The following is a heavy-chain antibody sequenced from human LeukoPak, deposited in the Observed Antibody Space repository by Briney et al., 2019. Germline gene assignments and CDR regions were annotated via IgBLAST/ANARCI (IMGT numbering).Heavy chain of an antibody. D-gene: IGHD3-10*01. Sequence: SETLSLTCTVSGGSISSSSYYWGWIRQPPGKGLEWIGSIYYSGSTYYNPSLKSRVTISVDTSKNQFSLKLSSVTAADTAVYYCARGVQKYGSGSYYTGEWFDPWGQGTLVTVSS. J-gene: IGHJ5*02. CDR1: GGSISSSSYY. CDR2: IYYSGST. CDR3: ARGVQKYGSGSYYTGEWFDP. V-gene: IGHV4-39*07.